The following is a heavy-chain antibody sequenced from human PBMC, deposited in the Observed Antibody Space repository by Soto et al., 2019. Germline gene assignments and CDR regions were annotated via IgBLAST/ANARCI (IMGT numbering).Heavy chain of an antibody. CDR1: GGSISSGDYY. V-gene: IGHV4-30-4*01. CDR3: ARDRIIGTSYSDY. Sequence: SETLSLTCTVSGGSISSGDYYWSWIRQPPGKGLEWIGYIYYSGSTYYNPSLKSRVTISVDTSKNQFSLKLSSVTAADTAVYYCARDRIIGTSYSDYWGQGILVTVSS. J-gene: IGHJ4*02. CDR2: IYYSGST. D-gene: IGHD1-7*01.